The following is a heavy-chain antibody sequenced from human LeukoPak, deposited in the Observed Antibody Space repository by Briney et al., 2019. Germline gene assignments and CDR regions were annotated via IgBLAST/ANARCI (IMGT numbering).Heavy chain of an antibody. CDR1: GFTFSSYW. J-gene: IGHJ4*02. V-gene: IGHV3-74*01. CDR3: AREGPDSGSYYVFDY. CDR2: INSDGSST. D-gene: IGHD1-26*01. Sequence: GGSLRLSCAASGFTFSSYWMHWVRQAPGKGLVWVSRINSDGSSTSYADSVKGRFTISRDNAKNTLYLQMNSLRAEDTAVYYCAREGPDSGSYYVFDYWGQGTLVTVSS.